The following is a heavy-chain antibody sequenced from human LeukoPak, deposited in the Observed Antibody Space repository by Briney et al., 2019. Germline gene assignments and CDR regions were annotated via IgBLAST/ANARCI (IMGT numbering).Heavy chain of an antibody. CDR2: ISGSGGST. V-gene: IGHV3-23*01. J-gene: IGHJ4*02. CDR1: GFTFSSYA. Sequence: GGSLRLSCAASGFTFSSYAMSWVRQAPGKGLEWVPAISGSGGSTYYADSVKGRFTISRDNSKNTLYLQMNSLRAEDPAVYYCAKGLAIFGVVTFDYWGQGTLVTVSS. D-gene: IGHD3-3*01. CDR3: AKGLAIFGVVTFDY.